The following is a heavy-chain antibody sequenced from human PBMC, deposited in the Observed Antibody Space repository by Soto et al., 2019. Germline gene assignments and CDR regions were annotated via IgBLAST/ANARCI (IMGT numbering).Heavy chain of an antibody. Sequence: QVQLVESGGGVVQPGRSLRLSCAASGFTFSSYAMHWVRQAPGKGLEWVAVISYDGSNKYYADSVKGRFTISRDNSKNTLYLQMNSLRAEDTAVYYCARADQWLPLDYWGQGTLVTVSS. J-gene: IGHJ4*02. CDR3: ARADQWLPLDY. V-gene: IGHV3-30-3*01. CDR1: GFTFSSYA. CDR2: ISYDGSNK. D-gene: IGHD6-19*01.